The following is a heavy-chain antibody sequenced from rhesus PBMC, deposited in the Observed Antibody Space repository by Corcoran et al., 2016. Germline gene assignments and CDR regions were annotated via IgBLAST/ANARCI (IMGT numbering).Heavy chain of an antibody. J-gene: IGHJ4*01. CDR2: ISGSGGST. CDR3: ARERLRYYYSGSYYYVDY. V-gene: IGHV4-173*01. CDR1: GGSISSNY. D-gene: IGHD3-16*01. Sequence: QLQLQESGPGLVKPSETLSLTCAVSGGSISSNYWSWIRQPPGKGLEWIGRISGSGGSTDYNPSLKSRVTISTDTSKNQFSLKLSSVTAADTAVYYCARERLRYYYSGSYYYVDYWGQGVLVTVSS.